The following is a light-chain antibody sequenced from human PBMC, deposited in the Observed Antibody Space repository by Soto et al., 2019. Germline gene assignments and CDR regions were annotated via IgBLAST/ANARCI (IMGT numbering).Light chain of an antibody. CDR2: EVS. Sequence: QSVLTQPPSASGSPGQSVTISCTGSSSDVGGYNQVSWYQQHPGKAPKLMIYEVSERPSGVPDRFSGSKSGNTASLTVSGLQAEDEADYYCNSYVGNNNFVFGTGTKVTVL. CDR1: SSDVGGYNQ. V-gene: IGLV2-8*01. CDR3: NSYVGNNNFV. J-gene: IGLJ1*01.